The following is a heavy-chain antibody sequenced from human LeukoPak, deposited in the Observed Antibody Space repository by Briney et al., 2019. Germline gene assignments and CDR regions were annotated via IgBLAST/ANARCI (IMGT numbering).Heavy chain of an antibody. CDR3: ARGVWVVVVPAAAPYFDY. Sequence: SETLSLTCAVYGGSFSGYYWSWIRQPPGKGLEWIGEINHSGSTNYNPSLESRVTISVDTSKNQFSLKLSSVTAADTAVYYCARGVWVVVVPAAAPYFDYWGQGILVTVSS. CDR2: INHSGST. J-gene: IGHJ4*02. V-gene: IGHV4-34*01. CDR1: GGSFSGYY. D-gene: IGHD2-2*01.